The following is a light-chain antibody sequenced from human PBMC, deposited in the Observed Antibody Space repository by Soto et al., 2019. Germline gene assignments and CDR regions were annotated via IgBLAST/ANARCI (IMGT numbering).Light chain of an antibody. CDR2: DNN. Sequence: QSVLTQPPSVSAAAGQKVTISCSGSGSNIGTNRVSWYQQLPGTAPKLLIYDNNKRPSGILDRFSGSKSGTSATLGITELETGDEADFYCGTWDNSLSAYVFGTGTKVTVL. J-gene: IGLJ1*01. CDR3: GTWDNSLSAYV. CDR1: GSNIGTNR. V-gene: IGLV1-51*01.